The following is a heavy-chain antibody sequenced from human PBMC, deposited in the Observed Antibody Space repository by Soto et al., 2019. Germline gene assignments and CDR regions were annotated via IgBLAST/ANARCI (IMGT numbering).Heavy chain of an antibody. Sequence: GASVKVSCKASGYTFTGYYMHGARQAPGQGLEWMGWINPNSGGTNYAQKFQGRVTMTRDTSISTAYMELSRLRSDDTAVYYCARVPRNWNPANFDYWGQGTLVTVSS. CDR3: ARVPRNWNPANFDY. J-gene: IGHJ4*02. CDR2: INPNSGGT. CDR1: GYTFTGYY. V-gene: IGHV1-2*02. D-gene: IGHD1-1*01.